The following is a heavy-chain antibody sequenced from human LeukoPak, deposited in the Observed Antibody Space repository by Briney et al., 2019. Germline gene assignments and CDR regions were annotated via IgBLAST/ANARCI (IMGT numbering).Heavy chain of an antibody. CDR1: GYTFTGYY. CDR3: ASDYDSSGSAFTSLDY. V-gene: IGHV1-2*06. CDR2: INPNSGGT. Sequence: ASVKVSCKASGYTFTGYYMHWVRQAPGQGLEWMGRINPNSGGTNYAQKFQGRVTMTRDTSISTAYMELSSLRSEDTAVYYCASDYDSSGSAFTSLDYWGQGTLVTVSS. D-gene: IGHD3-22*01. J-gene: IGHJ4*02.